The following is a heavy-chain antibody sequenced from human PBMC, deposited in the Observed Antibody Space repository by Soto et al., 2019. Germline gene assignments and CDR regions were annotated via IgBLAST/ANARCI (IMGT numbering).Heavy chain of an antibody. J-gene: IGHJ5*02. D-gene: IGHD3-3*01. V-gene: IGHV3-7*01. CDR1: GFTFSSYW. CDR2: IKQDGSEK. CDR3: ARHYDFWSGPNWFDP. Sequence: GESLKISCAASGFTFSSYWMSWVRQAPGKGLEWVANIKQDGSEKYYVDSVKGRFTISRDNAKNSLYLQMNSLRAEDTAVYYCARHYDFWSGPNWFDPWGQGTLVTVSS.